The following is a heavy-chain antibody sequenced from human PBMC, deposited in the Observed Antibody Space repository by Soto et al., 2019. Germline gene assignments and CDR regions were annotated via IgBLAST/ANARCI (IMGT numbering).Heavy chain of an antibody. CDR2: IIPIFGTA. Sequence: QVQLVQSGSEVKKPGSSVKVSCKASGGTFSSYAISWVRQAPGQGLEWRGGIIPIFGTANFAQKFQGRVTITAEESTSTAYMELSSLRPEDTGVYYCERMDCSSTSCYEGGYYGMDVWGQGTTVTVSS. CDR1: GGTFSSYA. D-gene: IGHD2-2*01. J-gene: IGHJ6*02. CDR3: ERMDCSSTSCYEGGYYGMDV. V-gene: IGHV1-69*01.